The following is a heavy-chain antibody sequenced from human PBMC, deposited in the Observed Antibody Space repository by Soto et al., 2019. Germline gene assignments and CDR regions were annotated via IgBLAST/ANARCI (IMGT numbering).Heavy chain of an antibody. J-gene: IGHJ6*02. CDR2: INPGGGSA. D-gene: IGHD6-19*01. Sequence: QVDLVQSGAEVKKPGASVTISCKASGSAITRYYIHWVRQAPGRGLEWMGIINPGGGSASYAQKFQDRVTIDKDTSTGNVYMDLRSLRTEDTAVYYCARDTSGWSLNGLDVWGQGTTVNVSS. V-gene: IGHV1-46*01. CDR1: GSAITRYY. CDR3: ARDTSGWSLNGLDV.